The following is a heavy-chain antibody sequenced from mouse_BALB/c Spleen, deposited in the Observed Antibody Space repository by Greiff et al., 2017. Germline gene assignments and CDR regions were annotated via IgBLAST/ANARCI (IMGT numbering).Heavy chain of an antibody. D-gene: IGHD2-3*01. CDR1: GFTFSSFG. V-gene: IGHV5-17*02. CDR2: ISSGSSTI. Sequence: EVMLVESGGGLVQPGGSRKLSCAASGFTFSSFGMHWVRQAPEKGLEWVAYISSGSSTIYYADTVKGRFTISRDNPKNTLFLQMTSLRSEDTAMYYCARDGYYGRYFDVWGAGTTVTVSS. CDR3: ARDGYYGRYFDV. J-gene: IGHJ1*01.